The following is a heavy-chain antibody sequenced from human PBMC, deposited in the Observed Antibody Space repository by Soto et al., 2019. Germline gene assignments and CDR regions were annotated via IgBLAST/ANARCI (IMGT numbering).Heavy chain of an antibody. CDR1: GFPFSSYC. V-gene: IGHV3-21*01. D-gene: IGHD3-10*01. CDR3: ATIRRSSGWPDY. J-gene: IGHJ4*02. CDR2: IDHSGAYT. Sequence: GGSLRLSCAASGFPFSSYCMSWVRQAPGKGLEWVSSIDHSGAYTYYADSMKGRFTISRDDAANSLYLQMNSLRVEDTAIYFCATIRRSSGWPDYWGQGTQVTVSS.